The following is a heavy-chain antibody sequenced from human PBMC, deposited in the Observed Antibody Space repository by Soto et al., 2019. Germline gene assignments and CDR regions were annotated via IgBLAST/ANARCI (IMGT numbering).Heavy chain of an antibody. J-gene: IGHJ4*02. CDR1: GFTFNTYA. Sequence: GGSVRRSCAASGFTFNTYAMNWVRQAPGKGLECVSTVTASGHTTYYSDPVEGRFSISRENLKNALYLEMNSLRAEDTAVYYCAKAMRHQSYIEGIDSWGKGTLVTVSS. CDR3: AKAMRHQSYIEGIDS. D-gene: IGHD2-15*01. CDR2: VTASGHTT. V-gene: IGHV3-23*01.